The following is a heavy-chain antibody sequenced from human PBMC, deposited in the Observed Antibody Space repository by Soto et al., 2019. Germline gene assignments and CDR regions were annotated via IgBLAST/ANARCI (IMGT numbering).Heavy chain of an antibody. D-gene: IGHD1-1*01. CDR2: VNHSGST. V-gene: IGHV4-34*01. Sequence: XGTLSLTCAVYGGSFSGYYWSWIRQPPGKGLEWIGEVNHSGSTNYNPSLKSRVTISVDTSKNQFSLKLRSVTAADTAVYYCARGTTGKVDYWGQGTLVTV. CDR1: GGSFSGYY. CDR3: ARGTTGKVDY. J-gene: IGHJ4*02.